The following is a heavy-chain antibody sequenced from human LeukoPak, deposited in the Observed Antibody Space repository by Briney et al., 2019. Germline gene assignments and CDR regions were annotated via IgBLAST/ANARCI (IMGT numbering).Heavy chain of an antibody. V-gene: IGHV4-34*01. CDR1: GGSFSGYY. J-gene: IGHJ4*02. CDR3: ARGGADYGYYFDN. CDR2: INHSGST. Sequence: SETLSLTCAVYGGSFSGYYWSWIRQPPGKGLEWIGEINHSGSTNYNPSLKSRVTISVDTSKNQFSLKLSSVTAADTAFYYCARGGADYGYYFDNWGQGTLVTVSS. D-gene: IGHD4-17*01.